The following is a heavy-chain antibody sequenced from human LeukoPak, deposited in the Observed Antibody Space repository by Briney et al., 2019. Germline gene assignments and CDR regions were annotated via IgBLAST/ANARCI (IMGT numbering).Heavy chain of an antibody. V-gene: IGHV3-30-3*01. D-gene: IGHD4-17*01. CDR2: ISYDGSNK. CDR3: ARETGSAVGSTDFDY. J-gene: IGHJ4*02. Sequence: GGSLRLSCAASGFIFSHYAVSWVRQAPGKGLEWVAVISYDGSNKYHADSVKGRFTVSRDNSKNTLYLQMNSLRAEDTAVYYCARETGSAVGSTDFDYWGQGTLVTVSS. CDR1: GFIFSHYA.